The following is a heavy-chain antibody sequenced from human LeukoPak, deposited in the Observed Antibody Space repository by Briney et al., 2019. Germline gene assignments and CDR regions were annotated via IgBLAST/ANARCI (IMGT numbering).Heavy chain of an antibody. D-gene: IGHD3-10*01. V-gene: IGHV1-46*01. J-gene: IGHJ4*02. CDR3: ARDRVGRWFGELD. Sequence: ASVKVSCTASGYTFTSYYMHWVRQAPGQGLEWMGIINPSGGSTSYAQKFLGRVTMTRDTSTSTVYMELSSLRSEDTAVYYCARDRVGRWFGELDWGQGTLVTVSS. CDR1: GYTFTSYY. CDR2: INPSGGST.